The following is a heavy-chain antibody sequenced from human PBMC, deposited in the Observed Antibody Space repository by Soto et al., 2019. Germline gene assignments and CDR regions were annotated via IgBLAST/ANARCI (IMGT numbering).Heavy chain of an antibody. CDR3: ARVPMYYDILTGYSDYYYYGRDV. CDR2: IYYSGST. J-gene: IGHJ6*02. V-gene: IGHV4-59*01. CDR1: GGSISSYY. Sequence: PSETLSLTCTVSGGSISSYYWSWIRQPPGKGLEWIGYIYYSGSTNYNPSLKSRVTISVDTSKNQFSLKLSSVTAADTAVYYCARVPMYYDILTGYSDYYYYGRDVWGQGTTVTVS. D-gene: IGHD3-9*01.